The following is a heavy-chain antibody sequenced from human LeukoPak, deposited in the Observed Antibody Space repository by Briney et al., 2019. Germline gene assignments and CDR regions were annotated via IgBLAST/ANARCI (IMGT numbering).Heavy chain of an antibody. CDR3: ARGTYYYDSV. CDR1: GGSISSSSYY. J-gene: IGHJ4*02. Sequence: SETLSLTCTVSGGSISSSSYYWGWIRQPPGKGLEWIGSIYYSGSTYYNPSLKSRVTISVDTSKNQFSLKLSSVTAADTAVYYCARGTYYYDSVWGQGTLVTVSS. D-gene: IGHD3-22*01. V-gene: IGHV4-39*07. CDR2: IYYSGST.